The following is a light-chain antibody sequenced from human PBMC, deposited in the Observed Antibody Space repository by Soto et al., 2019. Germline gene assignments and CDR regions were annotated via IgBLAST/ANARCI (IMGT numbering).Light chain of an antibody. J-gene: IGKJ5*01. Sequence: EIVMTQCPGTMPPSPRARPHLSCRASQSVGSNLAWYQQKPGQAPRLLIYAASTRATGIPARFSGSGSGTEFTLTISSLQSEDFAVYYCQQYNNWSFGQGTRLEI. V-gene: IGKV3-15*01. CDR2: AAS. CDR3: QQYNNWS. CDR1: QSVGSN.